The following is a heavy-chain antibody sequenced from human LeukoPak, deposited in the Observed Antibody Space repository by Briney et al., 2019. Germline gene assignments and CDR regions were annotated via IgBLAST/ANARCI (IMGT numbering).Heavy chain of an antibody. V-gene: IGHV3-23*01. J-gene: IGHJ3*02. CDR1: GFTFSSYA. Sequence: GGSLRLSCAASGFTFSSYAMNWVRQAPGKGLEGVASISSGDRTFHAESVKGRFTISRDKSKDTLYLQMNSLRAEDTAVYYCAKDATASPYFHWFDNWGQGTKVIVSS. CDR3: AKDATASPYFHWFDN. D-gene: IGHD3-9*01. CDR2: SISSGDRT.